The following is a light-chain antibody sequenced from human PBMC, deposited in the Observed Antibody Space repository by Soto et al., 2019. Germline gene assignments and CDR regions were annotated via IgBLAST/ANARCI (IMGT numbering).Light chain of an antibody. CDR1: STDVGASNN. V-gene: IGLV2-11*01. J-gene: IGLJ1*01. CDR2: DVS. Sequence: QSALTQPRSVSGSHGHSVTISCTGTSTDVGASNNVSWYQQLTGRAPKLMIYDVSEPPSGVPDRFSGSKSGNTASLTISGLQADDEADYYCCSYAVTFYVFGTGTKLTVL. CDR3: CSYAVTFYV.